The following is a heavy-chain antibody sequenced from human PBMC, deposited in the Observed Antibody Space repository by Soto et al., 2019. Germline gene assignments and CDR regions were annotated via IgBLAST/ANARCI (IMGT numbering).Heavy chain of an antibody. CDR3: AKDLLYDSGDYERLDY. CDR1: GFTFSSYA. J-gene: IGHJ4*02. V-gene: IGHV3-23*01. CDR2: ISGSGGST. D-gene: IGHD4-17*01. Sequence: GGSLRLSCAASGFTFSSYAMSWVRQAPGKGLEWVSAISGSGGSTYYADSVKGRFTISRDNSKNTLYLQMNSLRAEDTAVYYCAKDLLYDSGDYERLDYWGQGTLVTVSS.